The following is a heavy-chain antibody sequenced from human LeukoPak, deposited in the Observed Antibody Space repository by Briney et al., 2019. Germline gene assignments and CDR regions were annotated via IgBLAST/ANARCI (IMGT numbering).Heavy chain of an antibody. D-gene: IGHD3-9*01. CDR2: IYYTGST. Sequence: SETLSLTCSVSGGSVSSGRNYWGWIRLPPGKGLERIGYIYYTGSTNYNPSLKNRATISVDMSKNQFSLKLTSVTAADTAVYYCAREGTLTGYFDDDFYYYGMDVWGKGTTVIVSS. J-gene: IGHJ6*04. CDR1: GGSVSSGRNY. CDR3: AREGTLTGYFDDDFYYYGMDV. V-gene: IGHV4-61*01.